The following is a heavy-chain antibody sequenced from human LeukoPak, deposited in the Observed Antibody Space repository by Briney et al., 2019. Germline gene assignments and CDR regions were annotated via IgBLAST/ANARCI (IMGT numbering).Heavy chain of an antibody. J-gene: IGHJ4*02. Sequence: PGGSLRLSCAVSGFTFSSYWMSWVRQAPGKGLEWVANIKQDGSEKYYVDSVKGRFTISRDNAKNSLYLQMNSLRAEDTAVYYCARWVPVAGRGPFDYWGQGTLVTVSS. CDR3: ARWVPVAGRGPFDY. CDR1: GFTFSSYW. V-gene: IGHV3-7*01. D-gene: IGHD6-19*01. CDR2: IKQDGSEK.